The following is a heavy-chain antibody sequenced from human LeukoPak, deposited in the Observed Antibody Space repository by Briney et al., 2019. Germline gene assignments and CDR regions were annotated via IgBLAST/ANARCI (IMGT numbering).Heavy chain of an antibody. D-gene: IGHD6-13*01. CDR3: ARTRHDSSSWNEDAFGI. Sequence: SETLSLTCTVSGGSISSGDYYWSWIRQPPGKGLEWIGYIYYSGSTYYNPSLKSRVTISVDTSKNQFSLKLGSVTAADTAVYYCARTRHDSSSWNEDAFGIWGQGTMVTVSS. CDR1: GGSISSGDYY. J-gene: IGHJ3*02. V-gene: IGHV4-30-4*08. CDR2: IYYSGST.